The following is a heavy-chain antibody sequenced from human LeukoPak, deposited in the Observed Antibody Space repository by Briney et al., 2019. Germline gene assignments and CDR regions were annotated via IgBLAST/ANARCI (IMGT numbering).Heavy chain of an antibody. CDR1: GFTVSSNY. CDR3: ARDYNYGYDY. CDR2: INGDGSTT. Sequence: GGSLRLSCAASGFTVSSNYMSWVRQAPGKGLVWVSRINGDGSTTTYADSVKGRFTFSRDNAKNTVYLQMNSLRAEDTAVYYCARDYNYGYDYWGQGTLVTVSS. D-gene: IGHD5-18*01. J-gene: IGHJ4*02. V-gene: IGHV3-74*01.